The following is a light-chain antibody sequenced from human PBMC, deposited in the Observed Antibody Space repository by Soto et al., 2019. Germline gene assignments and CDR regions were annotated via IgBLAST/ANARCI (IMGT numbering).Light chain of an antibody. V-gene: IGKV1-27*01. CDR2: SAS. Sequence: LQMSQSPSSLSASLVDPFTVTFRASQDISNYLAWYQQKPGKVPKLLIYSASTLQSGVPSRFSGSGSGTDFTLTISSLQPEDVATYFCQKYNSALTFGQGTRLEIK. CDR3: QKYNSALT. CDR1: QDISNY. J-gene: IGKJ5*01.